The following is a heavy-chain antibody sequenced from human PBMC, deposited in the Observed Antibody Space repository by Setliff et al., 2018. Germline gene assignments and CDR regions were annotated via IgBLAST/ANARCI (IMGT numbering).Heavy chain of an antibody. Sequence: SETLSLTCTVSGDSINSRTNYWSWIRQPAGKGPEWIGHIYASWSTNYNPSLKSRVTISVDASKNQFSLKLSSVTAADTAVYYCARLSGFLYIDVWGKGTTVTVSS. V-gene: IGHV4-61*09. CDR3: ARLSGFLYIDV. J-gene: IGHJ6*03. D-gene: IGHD3-3*01. CDR2: IYASWST. CDR1: GDSINSRTNY.